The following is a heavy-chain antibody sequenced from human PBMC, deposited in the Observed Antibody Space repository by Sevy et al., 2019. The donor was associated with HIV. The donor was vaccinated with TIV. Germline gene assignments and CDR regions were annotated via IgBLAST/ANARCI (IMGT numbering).Heavy chain of an antibody. CDR1: GFTFTYAW. J-gene: IGHJ6*02. CDR2: IKSKPDGGTL. V-gene: IGHV3-15*01. CDR3: STDPIIVLLVTDGIDF. D-gene: IGHD2-8*02. Sequence: GGSLRLSCAASGFTFTYAWMTWVRQAPGKGLEWVGRIKSKPDGGTLDYAAPVKGRFTISIDNSKNTLYLQMNSLKTEDTAVYYCSTDPIIVLLVTDGIDFWGQGTTVTVSS.